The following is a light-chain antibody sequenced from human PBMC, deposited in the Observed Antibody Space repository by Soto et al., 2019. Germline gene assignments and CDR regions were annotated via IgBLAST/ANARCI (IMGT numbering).Light chain of an antibody. CDR2: GAS. Sequence: EIVMTQSPVTLSVSPGERATLSCRASQSVSSNLAWYQQKPGQAPRLLIYGASTRATGIPVRFSGSGSGTEFTLTISSLQSEDFAFYYCQHYNNWPQTFGQGTKVDIK. J-gene: IGKJ1*01. CDR3: QHYNNWPQT. V-gene: IGKV3-15*01. CDR1: QSVSSN.